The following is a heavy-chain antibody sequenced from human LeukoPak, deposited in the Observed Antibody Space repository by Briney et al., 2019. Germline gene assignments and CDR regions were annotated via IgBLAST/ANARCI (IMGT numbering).Heavy chain of an antibody. V-gene: IGHV1-18*01. CDR2: ISAYNGNT. J-gene: IGHJ4*02. D-gene: IGHD2-2*01. CDR1: GYTFTSYG. CDR3: ARVEGDCSSTSCYVGYFDY. Sequence: ASVKVSCKASGYTFTSYGISWVRQAPGQGLEWMGWISAYNGNTNYAQKLQGRVTMTTDTSTSTAYMELRSLRSDDTAVYYCARVEGDCSSTSCYVGYFDYWGQGTLATVSS.